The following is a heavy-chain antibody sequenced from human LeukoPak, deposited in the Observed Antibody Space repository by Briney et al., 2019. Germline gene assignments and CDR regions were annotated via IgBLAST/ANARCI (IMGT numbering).Heavy chain of an antibody. Sequence: GGSLRLSCTASGFSFSNHYMRWIRQAPGKGLEWVANIKQDGSQKFYLDSVKGRFTIPRDNAKESLFLQMNSLRAEDTAVYYCARHYDSTAYSLDYWGQGTLVTVSS. D-gene: IGHD3-22*01. CDR3: ARHYDSTAYSLDY. CDR2: IKQDGSQK. V-gene: IGHV3-7*01. CDR1: GFSFSNHY. J-gene: IGHJ4*02.